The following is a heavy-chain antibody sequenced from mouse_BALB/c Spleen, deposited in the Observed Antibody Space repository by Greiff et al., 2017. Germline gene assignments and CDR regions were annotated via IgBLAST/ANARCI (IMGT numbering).Heavy chain of an antibody. V-gene: IGHV14-1*02. CDR2: IDPENGNT. Sequence: EVQLQQSGAELVRPGALVKLSCKASGFNIKDYYMHWVKQRPEQGLEWIGWIDPENGNTIYDPKFQGKASITADTSSNTAYLQLSSLTSEDTAVYYCARGDDYDGHYYAMDYWGQGTSVTVSS. CDR3: ARGDDYDGHYYAMDY. J-gene: IGHJ4*01. D-gene: IGHD2-4*01. CDR1: GFNIKDYY.